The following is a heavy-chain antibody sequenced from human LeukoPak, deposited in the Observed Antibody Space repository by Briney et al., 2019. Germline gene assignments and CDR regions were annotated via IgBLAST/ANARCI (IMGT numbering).Heavy chain of an antibody. CDR3: ARSQAPAPIVYYFCYMDV. V-gene: IGHV3-23*01. J-gene: IGHJ6*03. Sequence: PGGSLRLSCEASGFTFNNYAMGWVRQAPGKGLEWVSTIVGEGDFTYYANSAKGRFTISRDNSKNTLFLQMTSLRAEDTALYYCARSQAPAPIVYYFCYMDVWGKGTTVTVSS. CDR1: GFTFNNYA. CDR2: IVGEGDFT. D-gene: IGHD2-15*01.